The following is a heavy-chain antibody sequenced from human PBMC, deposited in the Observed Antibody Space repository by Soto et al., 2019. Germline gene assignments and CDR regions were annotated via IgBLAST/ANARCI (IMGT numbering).Heavy chain of an antibody. Sequence: GASVKVSCKASGGTFSRHTVSWVRQAPGQGLEWMGGIIPVFGTTNYAQKFQGRVTITADESTGTTYMELSSLRSDDTAVYYCARDHQGSSRYSGYDFPDYWGQGTLFTVSS. CDR2: IIPVFGTT. J-gene: IGHJ4*02. CDR1: GGTFSRHT. CDR3: ARDHQGSSRYSGYDFPDY. D-gene: IGHD5-12*01. V-gene: IGHV1-69*13.